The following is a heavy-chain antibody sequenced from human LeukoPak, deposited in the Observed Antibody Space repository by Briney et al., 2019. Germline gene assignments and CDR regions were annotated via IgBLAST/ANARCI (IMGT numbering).Heavy chain of an antibody. CDR2: ISYDRSKK. Sequence: GGSLRLSCAASGFTFNTYGIHWVRQAPGKGLEWVSVISYDRSKKYYADSVKGRFTISRDNSKNTVDLQMNSLRPEDTAVYYCAKGGPMGGFGDYWGLGTLVAVSS. V-gene: IGHV3-30*18. J-gene: IGHJ4*02. CDR1: GFTFNTYG. CDR3: AKGGPMGGFGDY. D-gene: IGHD3-3*01.